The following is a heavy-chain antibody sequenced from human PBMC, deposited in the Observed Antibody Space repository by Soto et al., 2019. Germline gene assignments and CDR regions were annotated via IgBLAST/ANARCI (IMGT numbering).Heavy chain of an antibody. V-gene: IGHV1-18*01. CDR3: ARDRRLTIFGVVSNYYGMDV. CDR1: GYTFTSYG. CDR2: ISAYNGNT. J-gene: IGHJ6*02. Sequence: ASVKVSCKASGYTFTSYGISCVRQAPGQGLEWMGWISAYNGNTNYAQKLQGRVTMTTDTSTSTAYMELRSLRSDDTAVYYCARDRRLTIFGVVSNYYGMDVWGQGTTVTVSS. D-gene: IGHD3-3*01.